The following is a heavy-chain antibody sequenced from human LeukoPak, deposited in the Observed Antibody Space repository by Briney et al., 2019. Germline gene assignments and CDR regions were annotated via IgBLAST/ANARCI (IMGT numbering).Heavy chain of an antibody. D-gene: IGHD6-13*01. Sequence: PSETLSLTCAVYGGSFSGYYWSWIRQPPGKGLEWIGEINHSGSTNYNPSLKSRVTISVDTSKNQFSLKLSSVTAADTAVYYCARGGHSSSWYGGWFDPWGQGTLVTVSS. CDR3: ARGGHSSSWYGGWFDP. J-gene: IGHJ5*02. CDR1: GGSFSGYY. V-gene: IGHV4-34*01. CDR2: INHSGST.